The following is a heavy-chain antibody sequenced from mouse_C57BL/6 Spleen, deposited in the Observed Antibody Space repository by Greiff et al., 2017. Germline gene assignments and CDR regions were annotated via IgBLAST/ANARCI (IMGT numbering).Heavy chain of an antibody. V-gene: IGHV1-18*01. Sequence: EVQLQQSGPELVKPGASVKIPCKASGYTFTDYNMDWVKQSHGKSLEWIGDINPNNGGTIYNQKFKGKATLTVDKSSSTAYMELRSLTSEDTAVYYCARWGNDGYRGAYWGQGTLVTVSA. CDR1: GYTFTDYN. D-gene: IGHD2-3*01. J-gene: IGHJ3*01. CDR3: ARWGNDGYRGAY. CDR2: INPNNGGT.